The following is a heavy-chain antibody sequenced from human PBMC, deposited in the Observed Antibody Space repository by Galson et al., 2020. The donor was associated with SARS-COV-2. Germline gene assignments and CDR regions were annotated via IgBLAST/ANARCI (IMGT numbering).Heavy chain of an antibody. D-gene: IGHD1-1*01. CDR3: ARNCGTGTTGCDY. CDR1: GDSISSDIAA. CDR2: TFYRSKWYN. J-gene: IGHJ4*02. Sequence: SQTLSLTCAISGDSISSDIAAWNWIRQSPSRGLEWLGRTFYRSKWYNGYAVTVRSRITINPDTSKNQFSLQLTSVTPEDTAVYYCARNCGTGTTGCDYWGQGTLVTVSS. V-gene: IGHV6-1*01.